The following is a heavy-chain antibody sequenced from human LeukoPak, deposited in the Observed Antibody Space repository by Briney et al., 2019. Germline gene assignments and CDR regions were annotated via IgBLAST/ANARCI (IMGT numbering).Heavy chain of an antibody. J-gene: IGHJ5*02. CDR3: AKVEGRLLWFGEFKSGWFDP. D-gene: IGHD3-10*01. CDR2: ISGSGGST. V-gene: IGHV3-23*01. Sequence: GGSLRLSCAASGFTFSSYAMSWVRQIPGKGLEWVSAISGSGGSTYYADSVKGRFTISRDNSKNTLYLQMNSLRAEDTAVYYCAKVEGRLLWFGEFKSGWFDPWGQGTLVTVSS. CDR1: GFTFSSYA.